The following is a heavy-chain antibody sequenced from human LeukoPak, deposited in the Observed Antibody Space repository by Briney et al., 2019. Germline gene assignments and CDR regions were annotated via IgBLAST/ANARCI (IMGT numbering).Heavy chain of an antibody. J-gene: IGHJ4*02. D-gene: IGHD6-19*01. CDR3: AKVGSGWYGIDY. CDR2: IRYDGTHQ. Sequence: GGSLRLSCAASGFNFSIYGIHWVRQAPGKGLEWVTFIRYDGTHQDYADSVKGRFTISRDNAKNIVYVQTNTLRVEDTAIYYCAKVGSGWYGIDYWGQGTLVTVSS. CDR1: GFNFSIYG. V-gene: IGHV3-30*02.